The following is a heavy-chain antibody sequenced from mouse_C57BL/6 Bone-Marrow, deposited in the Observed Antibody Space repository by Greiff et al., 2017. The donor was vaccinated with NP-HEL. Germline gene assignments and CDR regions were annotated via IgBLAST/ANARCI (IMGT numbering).Heavy chain of an antibody. V-gene: IGHV7-1*01. CDR1: GFTFSDFY. CDR2: SRNKANDYTT. D-gene: IGHD2-5*01. CDR3: ASENYSNPFAY. J-gene: IGHJ3*01. Sequence: EVKVVESGGGLVQSGRSLRLSCATSGFTFSDFYMEWVRQAPGKGLEWIAASRNKANDYTTEYSASVKGRFIVTRDTTQSILYLQMNALRAEDTAIYYCASENYSNPFAYWGQGTLVTVSA.